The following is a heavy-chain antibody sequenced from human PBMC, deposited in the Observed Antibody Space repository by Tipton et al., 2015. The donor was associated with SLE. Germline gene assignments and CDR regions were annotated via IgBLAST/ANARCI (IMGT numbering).Heavy chain of an antibody. CDR2: IYYSGST. Sequence: TLSLTCTVSGGSINSYYWSWIRQPPGKGLEWIGYIYYSGSTNYNPSLKSRVTISVDTSKNQFSLKLSSVTAADTAVYYCARARLFFFDYWGQGTLVTVSS. V-gene: IGHV4-59*01. CDR3: ARARLFFFDY. J-gene: IGHJ4*02. CDR1: GGSINSYY.